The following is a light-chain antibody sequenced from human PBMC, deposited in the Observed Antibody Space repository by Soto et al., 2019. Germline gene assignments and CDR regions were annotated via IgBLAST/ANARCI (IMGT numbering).Light chain of an antibody. Sequence: EIVLTQSPVSLSLPPGERATLSCRASQTINSNFLAWFQQKPGLAPRLLIYGASRRASGIPDRFSGSVSGTDFALTISRLEPEDFAVYFCQQYGRSPFTFGQGTKLQIK. CDR3: QQYGRSPFT. CDR1: QTINSNF. CDR2: GAS. V-gene: IGKV3-20*01. J-gene: IGKJ2*01.